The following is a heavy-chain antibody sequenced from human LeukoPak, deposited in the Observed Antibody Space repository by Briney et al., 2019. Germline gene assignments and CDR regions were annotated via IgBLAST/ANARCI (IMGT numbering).Heavy chain of an antibody. CDR2: IRNDGSNK. J-gene: IGHJ4*02. V-gene: IGHV3-30*02. Sequence: PGGSLRLSCAASGFTFSNYGMHWVRQAPGKGLEWVTFIRNDGSNKYYADSVKGRFTISRVNSKNTLYLQMNSLRAEDTAVYYCARDGGYSYGLQGYFDYWGQGTLVTVSS. CDR3: ARDGGYSYGLQGYFDY. CDR1: GFTFSNYG. D-gene: IGHD5-18*01.